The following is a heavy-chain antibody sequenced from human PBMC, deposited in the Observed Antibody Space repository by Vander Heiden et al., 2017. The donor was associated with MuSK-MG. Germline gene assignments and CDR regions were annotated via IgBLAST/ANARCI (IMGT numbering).Heavy chain of an antibody. D-gene: IGHD6-19*01. CDR2: ISWNSGSI. CDR1: GFTFDDYA. CDR3: AKVSSGWDGKYYFDY. J-gene: IGHJ4*02. V-gene: IGHV3-9*01. Sequence: EVQLVESGGGLVQPGRSLRLSCAASGFTFDDYAMHWVRQAPGKGLEWVSGISWNSGSIGYADAGKGRFTISRDNAKNSLYLQMNSMRADETALYYCAKVSSGWDGKYYFDYWGQGTLVTVSS.